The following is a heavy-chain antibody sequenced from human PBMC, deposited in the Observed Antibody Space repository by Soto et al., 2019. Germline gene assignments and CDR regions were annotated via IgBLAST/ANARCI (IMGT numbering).Heavy chain of an antibody. V-gene: IGHV3-23*01. J-gene: IGHJ4*02. CDR3: AKNRGLQYYFDY. CDR2: LSGSGDNT. CDR1: GFTFDSYA. Sequence: EVQLLESGGGLVQPGGSLRLSCAASGFTFDSYAMNWVRQAPGKGLEWVSTLSGSGDNTYYADSVKGRVTISRDNSKNMMYLQMSSLRAEDTAVYYCAKNRGLQYYFDYWGQGTLVTVSS.